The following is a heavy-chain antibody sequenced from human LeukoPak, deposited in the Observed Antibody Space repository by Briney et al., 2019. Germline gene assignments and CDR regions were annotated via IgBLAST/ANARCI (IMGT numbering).Heavy chain of an antibody. CDR2: VSSSGSPT. CDR1: EFTFSDFY. D-gene: IGHD6-19*01. J-gene: IGHJ4*02. Sequence: GGSLRLSCAASEFTFSDFYMNWIRQAPGKGLEWVSYVSSSGSPTYYADSVKGRFTISRDNAKNSLYLQMNSLRAEDTAVYFCARGDSSGWYFDYWGQGTLVTVSS. CDR3: ARGDSSGWYFDY. V-gene: IGHV3-11*01.